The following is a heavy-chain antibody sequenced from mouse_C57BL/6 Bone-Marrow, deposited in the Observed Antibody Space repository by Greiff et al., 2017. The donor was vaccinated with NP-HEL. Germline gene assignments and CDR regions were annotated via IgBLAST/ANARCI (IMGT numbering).Heavy chain of an antibody. D-gene: IGHD2-3*01. CDR1: GYAFSSSW. J-gene: IGHJ1*03. V-gene: IGHV1-82*01. Sequence: VKLQQSGPELVKPGASVKISCKASGYAFSSSWMNWVKQRPGKGLEWIGRIYPGDGDTNYNGKFKGKATLTADKSSSTAYMQLSSLTSEDSAVYFCARVPYDGYYFYWYFDVWGTGTTVTVSS. CDR2: IYPGDGDT. CDR3: ARVPYDGYYFYWYFDV.